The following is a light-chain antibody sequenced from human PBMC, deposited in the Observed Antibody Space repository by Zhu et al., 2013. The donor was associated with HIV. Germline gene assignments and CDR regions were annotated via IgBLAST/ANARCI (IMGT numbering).Light chain of an antibody. J-gene: IGLJ2*01. CDR3: ALWDDSLSGPVV. CDR1: GSNIKSNY. Sequence: QSVLTQPPSASGTPGQRVTISCSGSGSNIKSNYIYWYQHLPGTAPRLLIYSNNQRPSGVPDRFSGSKSGNSASLAISGLRSEDEADYYCALWDDSLSGPVVFGGGTQPDRP. V-gene: IGLV1-47*01. CDR2: SNN.